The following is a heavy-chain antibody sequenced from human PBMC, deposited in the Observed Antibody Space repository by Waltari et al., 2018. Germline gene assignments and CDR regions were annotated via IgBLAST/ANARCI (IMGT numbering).Heavy chain of an antibody. Sequence: QVQLQQWGAGLLKPSETLSLTCAVYGGSFSGYYWSWIRQPPGKGLEWIGYIYYSGSTNYNPSLKSRVTISVDTSKNQFSLKLSSVTAADTAVYYCAGGDYFSYFDLWGRGTLVTVSS. V-gene: IGHV4-34*11. CDR1: GGSFSGYY. CDR3: AGGDYFSYFDL. CDR2: IYYSGST. J-gene: IGHJ2*01. D-gene: IGHD4-17*01.